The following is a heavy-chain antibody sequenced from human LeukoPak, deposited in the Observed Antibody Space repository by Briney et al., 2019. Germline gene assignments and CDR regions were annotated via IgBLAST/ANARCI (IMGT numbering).Heavy chain of an antibody. J-gene: IGHJ3*02. Sequence: GGSLRLSCVACGFTFSSDFMPWIRQAPGEGLMYVSQISGDETYTNYADSVKGRFTISRDNAKNTLYLQMNSLRAEDTAVYYCVREDYAFNIWGQGTLVTVSS. CDR3: VREDYAFNI. V-gene: IGHV3-74*01. CDR2: ISGDETYT. CDR1: GFTFSSDF. D-gene: IGHD3/OR15-3a*01.